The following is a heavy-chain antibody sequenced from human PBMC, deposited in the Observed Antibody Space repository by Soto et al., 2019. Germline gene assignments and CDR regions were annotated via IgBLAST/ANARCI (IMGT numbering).Heavy chain of an antibody. CDR2: TYYRSKWYN. CDR3: ARYCSSVTCHGFDP. V-gene: IGHV6-1*01. D-gene: IGHD2-2*01. Sequence: CAISGDSVSSNSAAWNWIRQSPSRGLEWLGRTYYRSKWYNDYAVSVKSRITINPDTSKNQFSLQLNSVTPEDTAVYYCARYCSSVTCHGFDPWGQGTLVTVSS. CDR1: GDSVSSNSAA. J-gene: IGHJ5*02.